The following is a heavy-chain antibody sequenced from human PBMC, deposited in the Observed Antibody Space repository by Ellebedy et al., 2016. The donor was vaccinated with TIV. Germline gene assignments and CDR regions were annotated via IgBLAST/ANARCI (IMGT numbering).Heavy chain of an antibody. CDR2: ISAYNGNT. J-gene: IGHJ5*02. CDR3: ARRMYYYDSSGYHGWFDP. V-gene: IGHV1-18*01. D-gene: IGHD3-22*01. Sequence: ASVKVSXXASGYTFTSYGISWVRQAPGQGLEWMGWISAYNGNTNYAQKLQGRVTMTTDTSTSTAYMELRSLRSDDTAVYYCARRMYYYDSSGYHGWFDPWGQGTLVTVSS. CDR1: GYTFTSYG.